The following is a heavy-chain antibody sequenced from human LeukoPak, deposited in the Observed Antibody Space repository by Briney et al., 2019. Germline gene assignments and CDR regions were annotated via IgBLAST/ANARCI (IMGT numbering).Heavy chain of an antibody. J-gene: IGHJ3*02. CDR3: ARHPPGSRYAFDI. V-gene: IGHV4-38-2*02. CDR1: GDSITTSYY. Sequence: SETLSLTCSVSGDSITTSYYWTWIRQAPGKGLEWIGSIYHSGTTYYNPSLKSRVTIFVDMSKNQFSLRLNSVTAADTAVYHCARHPPGSRYAFDIWGQGTMVTVSS. CDR2: IYHSGTT.